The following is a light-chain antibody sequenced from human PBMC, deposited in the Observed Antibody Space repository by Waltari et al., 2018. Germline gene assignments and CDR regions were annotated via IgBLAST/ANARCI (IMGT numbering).Light chain of an antibody. Sequence: IVLTHSLSTLSLSPGATATLSCRASQSVGTYLAWYQQKPGQAPRLLIYDASNRATGIPDRFRGSGSGTDFTLTISSLEPEDFALYYCQQRSSWTPHTFGQGARLEIK. V-gene: IGKV3-11*01. CDR3: QQRSSWTPHT. CDR1: QSVGTY. J-gene: IGKJ2*01. CDR2: DAS.